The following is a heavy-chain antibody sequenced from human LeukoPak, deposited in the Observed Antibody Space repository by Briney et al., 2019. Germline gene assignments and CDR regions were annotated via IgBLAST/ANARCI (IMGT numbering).Heavy chain of an antibody. CDR1: GFTFSSYA. D-gene: IGHD4-23*01. CDR3: AKLSARLYYYYHYMDV. J-gene: IGHJ6*03. CDR2: ISSSGSTI. Sequence: GGSLRLSCAASGFTFSSYAMNWVRQAPGKGLEWVSYISSSGSTIYYADSVKGRFTISRDNTKNSLYLQMNSLRAEDTAVYYCAKLSARLYYYYHYMDVWGKGTTVTVSS. V-gene: IGHV3-48*04.